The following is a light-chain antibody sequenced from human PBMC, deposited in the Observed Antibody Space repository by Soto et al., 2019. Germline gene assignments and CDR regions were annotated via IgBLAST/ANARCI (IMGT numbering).Light chain of an antibody. CDR1: SSDVGGYNY. CDR2: DVS. J-gene: IGLJ2*01. V-gene: IGLV2-14*03. CDR3: SSCTSSNTVV. Sequence: QSVLTQPASVSGSPGQSITISYTGTSSDVGGYNYVSWYQQYPGKAPKLMIYDVSNRPSGVSNRFSGSKSGNTASLTISGLQAEDEADYYCSSCTSSNTVVFGGGTQLTVL.